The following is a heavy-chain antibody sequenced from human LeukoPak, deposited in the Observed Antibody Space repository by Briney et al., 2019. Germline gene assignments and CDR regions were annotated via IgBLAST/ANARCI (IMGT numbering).Heavy chain of an antibody. CDR3: AKSRDSIAVAGRALDY. J-gene: IGHJ4*02. Sequence: GGSLRLSCAASGFTFSSYWMHWVRQAPGKGLVWVSRINNDGSSTTYADSVKGRFTISRDNAKNTLYLQMNTLRAEDTAVYYCAKSRDSIAVAGRALDYWGQGTLVTVSS. CDR1: GFTFSSYW. V-gene: IGHV3-74*01. D-gene: IGHD6-19*01. CDR2: INNDGSST.